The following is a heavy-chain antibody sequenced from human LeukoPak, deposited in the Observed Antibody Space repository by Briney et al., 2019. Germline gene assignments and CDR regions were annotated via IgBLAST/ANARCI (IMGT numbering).Heavy chain of an antibody. J-gene: IGHJ4*02. Sequence: GGSLRLSCAASGFTFSSYGMHWVRQAPGKGLEWVAVIWYDGSNKYYADSVKGRFTISRDNSKNTLYLQMNSLRAEDRAVYYCARGPLNYDFDYWGQGTLVTVSS. D-gene: IGHD3-16*01. V-gene: IGHV3-33*01. CDR3: ARGPLNYDFDY. CDR1: GFTFSSYG. CDR2: IWYDGSNK.